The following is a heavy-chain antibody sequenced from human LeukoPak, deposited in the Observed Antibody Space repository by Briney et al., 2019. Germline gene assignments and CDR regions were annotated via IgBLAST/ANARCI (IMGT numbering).Heavy chain of an antibody. CDR2: IYSGGLT. CDR1: GFTVSSHY. Sequence: GGSVPHFSAASGFTVSSHYMTWVGQAPGKGLEWVSVIYSGGLTYYADSVKGRFTVSRDNSKNTLYLQMNSLRAEDTAVYYCAGGLSQNNWNDGYWGQG. V-gene: IGHV3-53*01. CDR3: AGGLSQNNWNDGY. J-gene: IGHJ4*02. D-gene: IGHD1-20*01.